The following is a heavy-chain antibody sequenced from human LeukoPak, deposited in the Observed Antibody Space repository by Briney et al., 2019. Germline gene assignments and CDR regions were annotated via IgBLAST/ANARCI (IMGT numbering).Heavy chain of an antibody. CDR3: VTPMGATSGYHFDD. CDR1: GYTFTSYY. CDR2: INPSGGST. V-gene: IGHV1-46*03. D-gene: IGHD3-22*01. J-gene: IGHJ4*02. Sequence: ASVKVSCKASGYTFTSYYMHWVRQAPGQGLEWMGIINPSGGSTNYAQKFQGRVTMTRDTSTSTVYMELSSLTSEDTAVYYCVTPMGATSGYHFDDWGQGTLVTVSS.